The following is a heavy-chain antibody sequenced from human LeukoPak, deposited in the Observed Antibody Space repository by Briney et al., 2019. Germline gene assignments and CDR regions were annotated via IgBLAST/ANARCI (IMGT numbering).Heavy chain of an antibody. Sequence: GASVKVSCKLSGNTLRELPIQWVRQAGGKGLEWMAGFDPENAEIVYAQKFQGRVTMTEDTSTNTAYMELTSLTSDDTALYYCATRGSDFWSGFDYWGQGTRVTVSS. CDR1: GNTLRELP. CDR3: ATRGSDFWSGFDY. J-gene: IGHJ4*02. D-gene: IGHD3-3*01. V-gene: IGHV1-24*01. CDR2: FDPENAEI.